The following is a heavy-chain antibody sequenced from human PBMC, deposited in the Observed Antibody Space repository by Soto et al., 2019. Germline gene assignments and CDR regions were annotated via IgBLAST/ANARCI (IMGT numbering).Heavy chain of an antibody. CDR2: ISGSGGST. CDR1: GFTFSSYA. V-gene: IGHV3-23*01. D-gene: IGHD2-2*01. J-gene: IGHJ4*02. Sequence: GGSLRLSCAASGFTFSSYAMSWVRQAPGKGLEWVSAISGSGGSTYYADSVKGRFTISRDNSKNTLYLQMNSLRAEDTAVYYCAKSIVPAAMLEGYYFDYWGQGTLVTVSS. CDR3: AKSIVPAAMLEGYYFDY.